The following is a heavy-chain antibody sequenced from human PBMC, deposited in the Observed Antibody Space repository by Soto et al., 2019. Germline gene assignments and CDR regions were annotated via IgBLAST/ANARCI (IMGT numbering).Heavy chain of an antibody. V-gene: IGHV3-53*01. D-gene: IGHD5-12*01. CDR1: GFTVSSSNY. CDR2: IYTGGTT. CDR3: HGYGY. J-gene: IGHJ4*02. Sequence: EVQLVESGGGLIQPGGSRRLSCVVSGFTVSSSNYMSWVRQAPGKGLEWVSVIYTGGTTYYADSVKGRFTISRDNSKNTLYLQMNSLRAEDTAVYYCHGYGYWGQGTLVTVSS.